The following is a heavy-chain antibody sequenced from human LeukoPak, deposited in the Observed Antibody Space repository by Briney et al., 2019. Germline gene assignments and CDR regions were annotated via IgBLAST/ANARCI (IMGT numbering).Heavy chain of an antibody. J-gene: IGHJ4*02. CDR3: ARDASIAARYFDY. D-gene: IGHD6-6*01. CDR1: GGSFTGYY. Sequence: SETLSLTCAVYGGSFTGYYWSWIRQPPGEGLEWIGEINHSGSTNYNPSLKSRVTISVDTSKNQFSLKLSSVTAADTAVYYCARDASIAARYFDYWGQGTLVTVSS. V-gene: IGHV4-34*01. CDR2: INHSGST.